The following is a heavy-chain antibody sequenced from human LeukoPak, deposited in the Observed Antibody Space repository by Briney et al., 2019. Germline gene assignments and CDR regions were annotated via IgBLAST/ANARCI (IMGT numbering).Heavy chain of an antibody. CDR2: IYHSGST. V-gene: IGHV4-39*01. CDR1: GGSISSGNYY. D-gene: IGHD3-10*01. J-gene: IGHJ5*02. CDR3: ARLEGWYYYGSGAPGGFDP. Sequence: PSQTLSLTCTVSGGSISSGNYYWGWIRQPPGKGLEWMGGIYHSGSTYYNPSLESRVTISVDTSKNQFSLKLSSVTAADTAVYYCARLEGWYYYGSGAPGGFDPWGQGTLVTVSS.